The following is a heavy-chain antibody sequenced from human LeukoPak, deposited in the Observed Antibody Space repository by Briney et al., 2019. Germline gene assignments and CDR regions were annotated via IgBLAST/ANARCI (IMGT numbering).Heavy chain of an antibody. CDR3: SRESYYGSGLEF. CDR1: GGSTSTYY. CDR2: IDYSGST. Sequence: PSETLSLTCTVAGGSTSTYYWSWIRQPPGTALEWIGHIDYSGSTNYNPSLQSRVTLSVNTAKNQFSLMLNSIAAAETTLHYCSRESYYGSGLEFWRQETLVMVSS. J-gene: IGHJ4*02. D-gene: IGHD3-10*01. V-gene: IGHV4-59*01.